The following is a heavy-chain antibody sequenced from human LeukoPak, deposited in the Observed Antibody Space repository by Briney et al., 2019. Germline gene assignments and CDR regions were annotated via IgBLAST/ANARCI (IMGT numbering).Heavy chain of an antibody. J-gene: IGHJ4*02. CDR3: GTMAKATRNYC. CDR2: VSGSGSTT. V-gene: IGHV3-23*01. Sequence: PGGSLRLSCAGSGFTFRNYGISWIRQAPGKGLEWVAGVSGSGSTTYYADSVKGRYVGSRDNYQNTLYLEMNSLRAEDTAIYYCGTMAKATRNYCWGKGILVTVSS. CDR1: GFTFRNYG. D-gene: IGHD1-1*01.